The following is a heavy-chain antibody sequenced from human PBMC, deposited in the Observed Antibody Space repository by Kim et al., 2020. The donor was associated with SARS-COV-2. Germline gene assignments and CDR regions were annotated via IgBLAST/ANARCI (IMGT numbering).Heavy chain of an antibody. CDR2: ISGGGGST. CDR3: AKELRMTTQTSGGDFFDY. CDR1: GFTFTSYA. Sequence: GWSLRLSCVASGFTFTSYAMNWVRQAPGKGLEWVSGISGGGGSTYYADSVKGRFTISRDSSKNMVYLQMNSLRAEDTAVYYCAKELRMTTQTSGGDFFDYWGRGTLVTVSS. V-gene: IGHV3-23*01. D-gene: IGHD4-17*01. J-gene: IGHJ4*02.